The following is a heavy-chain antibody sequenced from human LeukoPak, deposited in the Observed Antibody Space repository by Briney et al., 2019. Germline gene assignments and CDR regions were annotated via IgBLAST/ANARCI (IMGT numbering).Heavy chain of an antibody. Sequence: ASVKVSCKASGYTFTSYGISWVRQAPGQGLEWMGWISIYNGKINYAQKFQGRVTMTTDTSTSTAYMELRSLRSDDTAVYYCARDGGTYYSDSSGYWYFDLWGRGTLVTVSS. CDR1: GYTFTSYG. V-gene: IGHV1-18*01. D-gene: IGHD3-22*01. J-gene: IGHJ2*01. CDR2: ISIYNGKI. CDR3: ARDGGTYYSDSSGYWYFDL.